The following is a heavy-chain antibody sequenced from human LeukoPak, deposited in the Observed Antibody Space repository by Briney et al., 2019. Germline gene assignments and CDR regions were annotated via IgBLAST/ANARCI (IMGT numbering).Heavy chain of an antibody. CDR2: IYYSGST. J-gene: IGHJ5*02. CDR3: AGLPRITMVRGEDWFDP. Sequence: SETLSLTCTVSGGSISSSSYYWGWIRQPPGKGLEWIGSIYYSGSTYYNPSLKSRVTISVDTSKNQFSLKLSSVTAADTAVYYCAGLPRITMVRGEDWFDPWGQGTLVTVSS. V-gene: IGHV4-39*01. CDR1: GGSISSSSYY. D-gene: IGHD3-10*01.